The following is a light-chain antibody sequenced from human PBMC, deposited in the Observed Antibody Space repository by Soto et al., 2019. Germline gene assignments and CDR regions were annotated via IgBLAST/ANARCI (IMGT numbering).Light chain of an antibody. CDR3: CSSAPESTYV. CDR1: DSDVGAYDS. Sequence: LAQPASVSGSPGQSITISCTGTDSDVGAYDSVSWYQQHPHKAPQLIIYKGTQRPSGVSNRFSGSTSGNAASLTISALQADDEADYFCCSSAPESTYVFGTGTKVTVL. V-gene: IGLV2-23*01. CDR2: KGT. J-gene: IGLJ1*01.